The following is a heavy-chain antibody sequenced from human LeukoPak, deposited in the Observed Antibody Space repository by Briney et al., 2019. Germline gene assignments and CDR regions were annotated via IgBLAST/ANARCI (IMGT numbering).Heavy chain of an antibody. J-gene: IGHJ4*02. CDR2: ISSSGSTM. CDR1: GFIFSDYY. Sequence: GGSLRLSCAASGFIFSDYYVSWIRQAPGKGLEWVSYISSSGSTMYYTDSVKGRFTISRDNAKKSLYLQMNSLRAEDTAVYYCARSLYYVDTAMVDFWGQGTLVTVSS. CDR3: ARSLYYVDTAMVDF. D-gene: IGHD5-18*01. V-gene: IGHV3-11*04.